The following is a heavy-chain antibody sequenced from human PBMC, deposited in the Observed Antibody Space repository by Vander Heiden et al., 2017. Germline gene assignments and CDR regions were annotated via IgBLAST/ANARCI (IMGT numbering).Heavy chain of an antibody. Sequence: EVQVLESGGGLVQRGGSLRLACAGSGFSFYKYVMTWVRQAPGNGLEWVASIVGTGTTTYYADSVKGRFTISRDNSKNTVYLQMNSLRVEDTAVYFCAKTKHSSGYPYFDYWGPGALVNVSS. CDR3: AKTKHSSGYPYFDY. CDR2: IVGTGTTT. D-gene: IGHD3-22*01. V-gene: IGHV3-23*01. J-gene: IGHJ4*02. CDR1: GFSFYKYV.